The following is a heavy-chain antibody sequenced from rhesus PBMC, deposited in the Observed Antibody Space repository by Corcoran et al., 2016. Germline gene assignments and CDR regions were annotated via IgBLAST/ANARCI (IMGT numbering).Heavy chain of an antibody. CDR1: GYSISSGYY. CDR3: ARRPYYYDSGYFY. D-gene: IGHD3-28*01. V-gene: IGHV4-99*01. Sequence: QVQLQESGPGLVKPSETLSLTCAVSGYSISSGYYWGWIRQPPGKGLEYIGYLSGIRGSTYSNPSLKSRVTISKDTSRNQCSLKLSSVTAADTAVYYCARRPYYYDSGYFYWGQGVLVTVSS. CDR2: LSGIRGST. J-gene: IGHJ4*01.